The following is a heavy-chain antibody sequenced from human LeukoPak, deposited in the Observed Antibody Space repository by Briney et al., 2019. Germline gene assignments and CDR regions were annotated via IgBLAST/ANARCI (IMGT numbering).Heavy chain of an antibody. CDR1: GGSISSYY. CDR3: ARDLYASGNYRSYWYFDL. CDR2: IYYNGST. J-gene: IGHJ2*01. V-gene: IGHV4-59*01. Sequence: SETLSLTCTVSGGSISSYYWSWIRQPPGKGLEWIGYIYYNGSTNYNPSLKSRVTISVDTSKKQFSLKLNSVTAADMAVYYCARDLYASGNYRSYWYFDLWGRGTLVTVSS. D-gene: IGHD3-10*01.